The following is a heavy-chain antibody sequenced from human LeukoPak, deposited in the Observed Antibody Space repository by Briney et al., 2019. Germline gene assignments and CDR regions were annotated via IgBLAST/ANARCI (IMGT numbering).Heavy chain of an antibody. V-gene: IGHV3-66*01. CDR1: GFTFSSYE. Sequence: GGSLRLSCAASGFTFSSYEMNWVRQAPGKGLEWVSVIYTGGSTYYADSVKGRFTISGDNSKNTLYLQMNSLRAEDTAVYYCARGGYSGSGNYFDYWGQGTLVTVSS. J-gene: IGHJ4*02. CDR3: ARGGYSGSGNYFDY. D-gene: IGHD3-10*01. CDR2: IYTGGST.